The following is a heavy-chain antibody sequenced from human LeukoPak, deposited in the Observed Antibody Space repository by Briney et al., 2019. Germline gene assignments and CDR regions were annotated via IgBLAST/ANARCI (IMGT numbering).Heavy chain of an antibody. Sequence: GRSLRLSCAASGFTFDDYAMHWVRQAPGKGLEWVSGISWNSGSIGYADSVKGRFTISRDNAKNSLYLQMNSLRAEDTALYYCAKDRYLSESQPFSDYWGQGTLVTVSS. CDR2: ISWNSGSI. V-gene: IGHV3-9*01. CDR3: AKDRYLSESQPFSDY. D-gene: IGHD3-9*01. J-gene: IGHJ4*02. CDR1: GFTFDDYA.